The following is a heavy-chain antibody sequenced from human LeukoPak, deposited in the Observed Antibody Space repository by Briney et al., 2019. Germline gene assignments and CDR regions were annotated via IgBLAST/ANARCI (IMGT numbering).Heavy chain of an antibody. J-gene: IGHJ4*02. D-gene: IGHD3-16*01. CDR2: INLNRVT. CDR1: GGSFTNQF. Sequence: SESLSLTCGVSGGSFTNQFWTWIRQAPGQGLEWIGDINLNRVTNYNPSLKSRVTISADTSNSLSLRSVTAADTAVYFCAWHYVWGRFDSWGQGTLVTVSP. V-gene: IGHV4-34*01. CDR3: AWHYVWGRFDS.